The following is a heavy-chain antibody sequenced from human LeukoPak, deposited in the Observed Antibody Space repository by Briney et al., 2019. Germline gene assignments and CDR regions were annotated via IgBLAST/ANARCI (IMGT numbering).Heavy chain of an antibody. V-gene: IGHV3-21*01. Sequence: PGGSLRLSCAASGFTFSSYSMNWVRQAPGKGLEWVSSISSSSSYIYYADSVKGRFTISRDNAKNSLYLQMNSLRAEDTAVYYCARSLYGVNYGDAFDIWGQETMVTVSS. D-gene: IGHD4-23*01. J-gene: IGHJ3*02. CDR3: ARSLYGVNYGDAFDI. CDR1: GFTFSSYS. CDR2: ISSSSSYI.